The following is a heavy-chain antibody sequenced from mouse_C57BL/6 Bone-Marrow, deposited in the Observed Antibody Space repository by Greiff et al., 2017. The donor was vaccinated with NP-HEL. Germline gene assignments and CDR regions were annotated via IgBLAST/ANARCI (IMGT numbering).Heavy chain of an antibody. V-gene: IGHV1-72*01. CDR3: ARGWAITTAGCYFDY. Sequence: VQLQQPGAELVKPGASVKLSCKASGYTFTSYWMHWVKQRPGRGLEWIGRIDPNSGGTKYNEKFKSKATLTVDKPSSTAYMQLSSLTSEDSAVYYCARGWAITTAGCYFDYWGQGTTLTVSS. CDR1: GYTFTSYW. J-gene: IGHJ2*01. CDR2: IDPNSGGT. D-gene: IGHD1-1*01.